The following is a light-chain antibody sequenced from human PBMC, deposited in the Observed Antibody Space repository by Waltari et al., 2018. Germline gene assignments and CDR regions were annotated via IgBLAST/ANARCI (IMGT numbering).Light chain of an antibody. J-gene: IGKJ2*01. CDR1: QRLTKNY. CDR3: QQYGSSVMYT. CDR2: GAS. V-gene: IGKV3-20*01. Sequence: VLTQSPGPLSLSPGERATLSCRASQRLTKNYLAWYQQKPGQPPRLLIYGASSRAAGIPDRFSGSGSGTDFTLTISRLDPEDFAIYYCQQYGSSVMYTFGQGTKLEIK.